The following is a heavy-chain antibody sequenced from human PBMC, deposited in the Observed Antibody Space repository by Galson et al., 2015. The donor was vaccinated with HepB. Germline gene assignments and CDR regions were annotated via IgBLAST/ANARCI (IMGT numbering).Heavy chain of an antibody. CDR2: INAGNGNT. Sequence: SVKVSCKAPGYTFTRYGIHWVRQAPGQRLEWMGWINAGNGNTKYSQKFPGRVTITRDTSASTAYMELSSLRSEDTAVYYCARDRGYFDGSGYYYSSAPFDYWGQGTLVTVSS. CDR3: ARDRGYFDGSGYYYSSAPFDY. CDR1: GYTFTRYG. V-gene: IGHV1-3*01. J-gene: IGHJ4*02. D-gene: IGHD3-22*01.